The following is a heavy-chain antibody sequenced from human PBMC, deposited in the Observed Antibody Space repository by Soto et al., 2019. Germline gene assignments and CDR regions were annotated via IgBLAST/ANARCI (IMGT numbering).Heavy chain of an antibody. Sequence: PSQTLSLTRAISGDSVSSNSAAWNWIRQSPSRGLEWLGRTYYRSKWYNDYAVSVKSRITINPDTSKNQFSLHLNSVTPEDTAVYYCARKYSTTWSDAFDIWGQGTMVTVSS. J-gene: IGHJ3*02. V-gene: IGHV6-1*01. CDR3: ARKYSTTWSDAFDI. CDR2: TYYRSKWYN. D-gene: IGHD6-13*01. CDR1: GDSVSSNSAA.